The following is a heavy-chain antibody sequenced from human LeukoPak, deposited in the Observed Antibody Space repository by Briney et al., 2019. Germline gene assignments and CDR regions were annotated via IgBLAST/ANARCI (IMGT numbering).Heavy chain of an antibody. CDR3: ARDQEGPQGGANSFDY. CDR1: GFTFSTYS. CDR2: FSSSSSYI. Sequence: GGSLRLSCAASGFTFSTYSMNWVRQVPGKGLEWVSSFSSSSSYIYYADSVKGRFTTSRDNAKNSLYLQMNSLRAEDTAVYYCARDQEGPQGGANSFDYWGQGTLVTVSS. J-gene: IGHJ4*02. D-gene: IGHD2-15*01. V-gene: IGHV3-21*01.